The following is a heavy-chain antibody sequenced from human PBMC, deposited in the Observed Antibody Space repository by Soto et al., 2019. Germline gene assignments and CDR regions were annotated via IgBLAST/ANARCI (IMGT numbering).Heavy chain of an antibody. CDR2: ISISRSQL. CDR3: ATDSSSRV. D-gene: IGHD6-19*01. J-gene: IGHJ6*02. Sequence: GGSLKLSCAASGFTFSSNSINRYRMSLGKGGGRGSCISISRSQLYEANSGKGRFTYSRDNAKNSLSLQMNRLRAADTAVYYCATDSSSRVWGQGTTVTVSS. V-gene: IGHV3-21*01. CDR1: GFTFSSNS.